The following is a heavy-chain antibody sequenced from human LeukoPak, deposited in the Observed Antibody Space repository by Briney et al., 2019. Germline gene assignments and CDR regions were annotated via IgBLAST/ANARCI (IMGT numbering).Heavy chain of an antibody. D-gene: IGHD3-22*01. Sequence: GASVKVSCKASGGTFNSYAISWVRQAPGQGLEWMGGIIPIFGTANYAQKFQGRVTITTDESTSTAYMELSSLRSEDTAVYYCARWAGGYDSSGYPYYFDYWGQGTLVTVSS. V-gene: IGHV1-69*05. J-gene: IGHJ4*02. CDR3: ARWAGGYDSSGYPYYFDY. CDR1: GGTFNSYA. CDR2: IIPIFGTA.